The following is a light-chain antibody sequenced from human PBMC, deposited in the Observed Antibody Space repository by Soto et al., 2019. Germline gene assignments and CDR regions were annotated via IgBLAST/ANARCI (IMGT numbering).Light chain of an antibody. CDR3: QQYNSWPPIFT. V-gene: IGKV3-15*01. CDR2: GAS. CDR1: QSVSFN. Sequence: ERVMTQSPATLSVSPGERATLSCRASQSVSFNLAWYQQKPGQAPRLLLYGASTRATGIPARFSGSGSGTEFTLTISSLQSEDFAVYYCQQYNSWPPIFTFGPGTKVDVK. J-gene: IGKJ3*01.